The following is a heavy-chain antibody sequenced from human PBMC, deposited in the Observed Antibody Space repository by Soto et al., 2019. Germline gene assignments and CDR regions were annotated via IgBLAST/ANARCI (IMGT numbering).Heavy chain of an antibody. CDR2: IYYSGST. CDR3: SRGRDQYKVGNV. Sequence: SETLSLTCTVSGGSISSSSYYWGWIRQPPGKGLEWIGSIYYSGSTYYNPSLKSRVTISVDTSKNQFSLKLSSVTAADTAVYFCSRGRDQYKVGNVWGPGTTVTVSS. V-gene: IGHV4-39*01. D-gene: IGHD1-26*01. J-gene: IGHJ6*02. CDR1: GGSISSSSYY.